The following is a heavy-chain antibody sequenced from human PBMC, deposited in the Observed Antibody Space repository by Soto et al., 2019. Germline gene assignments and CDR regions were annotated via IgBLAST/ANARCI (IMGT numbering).Heavy chain of an antibody. D-gene: IGHD3-10*01. CDR1: GGTFSRYA. J-gene: IGHJ4*02. CDR2: IIPIFGTA. V-gene: IGHV1-69*01. Sequence: QVQLVQSGAEVKKPGSSVKVSCKASGGTFSRYAISWVRQAPGQGLQWMGWIIPIFGTANYAQKFQGRVTITAGESTSSAYMELSSLRSEDTAVYYCAKENYCGWVTPEGYFDYWGQGSLVT. CDR3: AKENYCGWVTPEGYFDY.